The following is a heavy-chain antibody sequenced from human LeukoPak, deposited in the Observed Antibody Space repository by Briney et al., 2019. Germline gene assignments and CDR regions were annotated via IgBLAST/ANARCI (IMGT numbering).Heavy chain of an antibody. D-gene: IGHD2-2*01. J-gene: IGHJ4*02. Sequence: PGGSLRLSCAASGFTFDDYAMPWVRQAPGKGLEWVSGISWNSGSIGYADSVKGRFTISRDNAKNSPYLQMNSLRAEDTALYYCAKDRYCSSTSCVDLYYFDYWGQGTLVTVSS. V-gene: IGHV3-9*01. CDR3: AKDRYCSSTSCVDLYYFDY. CDR1: GFTFDDYA. CDR2: ISWNSGSI.